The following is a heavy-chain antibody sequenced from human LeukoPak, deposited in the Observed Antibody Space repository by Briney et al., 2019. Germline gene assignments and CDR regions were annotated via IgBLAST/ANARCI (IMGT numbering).Heavy chain of an antibody. CDR1: GFTFSNYA. J-gene: IGHJ4*02. CDR3: AKGYDSSGFYLDY. D-gene: IGHD3-22*01. Sequence: QAGGSLKLSCAASGFTFSNYAMHWVRQAPGKGLEWVAYMRSDGSTKYYADSVKGRFTISRDNSKNTLYVQMNSLRAEDTAVYYCAKGYDSSGFYLDYWGQGTLVTVSS. V-gene: IGHV3-30*02. CDR2: MRSDGSTK.